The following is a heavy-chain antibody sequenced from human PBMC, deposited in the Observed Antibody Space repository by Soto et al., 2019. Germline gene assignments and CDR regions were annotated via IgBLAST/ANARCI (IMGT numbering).Heavy chain of an antibody. J-gene: IGHJ3*02. Sequence: ASVKVSCKASGGTFSSYAISWVRQAPGQGLEWMGGIIPIFGTANYAQKFQGRVTITADESTSTAYMELSSLRSEDMDVYCCSRDRDSGSYYGPKDAFDIGGQGTMVTVSS. CDR3: SRDRDSGSYYGPKDAFDI. V-gene: IGHV1-69*13. CDR1: GGTFSSYA. CDR2: IIPIFGTA. D-gene: IGHD1-26*01.